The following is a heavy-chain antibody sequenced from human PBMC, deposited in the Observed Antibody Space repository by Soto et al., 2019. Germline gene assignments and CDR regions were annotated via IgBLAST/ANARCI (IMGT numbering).Heavy chain of an antibody. Sequence: QVQLVQSGAEVKKPGASVKVSCKASGYTFTSYGISWVRQAPGQGLEWMGWISAYNGNTNYAQKLQGRVTMTTDTSTSTAYMELRSPRSDDTAVYYCARGRGYDWGIAVAGRDNWFDPWGQGTLVTVSS. CDR1: GYTFTSYG. V-gene: IGHV1-18*01. CDR3: ARGRGYDWGIAVAGRDNWFDP. CDR2: ISAYNGNT. J-gene: IGHJ5*02. D-gene: IGHD6-19*01.